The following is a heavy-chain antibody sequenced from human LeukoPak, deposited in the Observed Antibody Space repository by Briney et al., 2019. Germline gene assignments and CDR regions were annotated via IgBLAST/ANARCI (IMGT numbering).Heavy chain of an antibody. CDR1: GFTFSSYA. J-gene: IGHJ5*02. Sequence: GGSLRLSCAASGFTFSSYAMTWVRQAPGKGLEWVSAISGSGGSTSYADSVKGRFTISRDNSKNTLYLQMDSLRAEDTALYYCAKGSGINHYHWIDPWGQGTLVTVSS. CDR2: ISGSGGST. V-gene: IGHV3-23*01. CDR3: AKGSGINHYHWIDP. D-gene: IGHD1-14*01.